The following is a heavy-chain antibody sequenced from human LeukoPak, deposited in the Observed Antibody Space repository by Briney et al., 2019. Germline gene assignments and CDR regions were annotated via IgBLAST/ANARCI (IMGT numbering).Heavy chain of an antibody. Sequence: GESLKISCKGSGYSFTSYWIGWVRQMPGKGLEWMGIIYPGDSDTRYSPSFQGQVTISADKSISTAYLQWSSLKASDTAMYYCARSSSSWYETFDIWGQGTMVTVSS. V-gene: IGHV5-51*01. CDR2: IYPGDSDT. CDR3: ARSSSSWYETFDI. D-gene: IGHD6-13*01. CDR1: GYSFTSYW. J-gene: IGHJ3*02.